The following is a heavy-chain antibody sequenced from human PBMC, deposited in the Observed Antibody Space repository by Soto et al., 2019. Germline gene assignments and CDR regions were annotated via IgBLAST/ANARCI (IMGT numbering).Heavy chain of an antibody. CDR1: GGSISRSSYY. V-gene: IGHV4-39*01. J-gene: IGHJ5*02. Sequence: SETLSLTCTVSGGSISRSSYYWGWIRQPPGKGLEWIGSMYYSGSTYYNPSLKSRVTISIDTPKNQLSLKLTSVTAADTAVYYCSRRAPEGFAPWGQGTLVTVAA. CDR3: SRRAPEGFAP. CDR2: MYYSGST.